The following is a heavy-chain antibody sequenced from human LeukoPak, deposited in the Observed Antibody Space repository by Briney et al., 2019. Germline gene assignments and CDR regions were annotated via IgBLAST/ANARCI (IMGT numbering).Heavy chain of an antibody. D-gene: IGHD3-22*01. Sequence: GRSLRLSCAASGFTFSSYAMSWVRQAPGKGLEWVSAISGSGASTYYADSVKGRFTISRDNSKNTLYLQMNSLRAEDTAVYYCAKDLPYYYDNSGYLDGGLFDYWGQGTLVTVSS. V-gene: IGHV3-23*01. CDR2: ISGSGAST. CDR3: AKDLPYYYDNSGYLDGGLFDY. J-gene: IGHJ4*02. CDR1: GFTFSSYA.